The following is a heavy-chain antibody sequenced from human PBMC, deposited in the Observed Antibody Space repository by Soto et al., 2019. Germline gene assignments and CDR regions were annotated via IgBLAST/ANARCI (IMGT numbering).Heavy chain of an antibody. D-gene: IGHD5-18*01. V-gene: IGHV4-59*08. CDR3: ARRYGPCFDY. CDR1: GGFPKALS. Sequence: ASENLCLPNTGSGGFPKALSMGWIRQPPGKGLEWVGYIYNSGSTNYNPSLKSRVTISVDTSKNQFSLKLSSVTAADTAVYYCARRYGPCFDYWGQGTLVTVSS. CDR2: IYNSGST. J-gene: IGHJ4*02.